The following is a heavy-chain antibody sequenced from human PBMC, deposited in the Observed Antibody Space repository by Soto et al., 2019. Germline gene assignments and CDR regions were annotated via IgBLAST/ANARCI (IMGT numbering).Heavy chain of an antibody. CDR1: GFTFSSYA. J-gene: IGHJ4*02. CDR3: AKDNCGITCRGKYDYFDY. CDR2: ISDSGTST. V-gene: IGHV3-23*01. D-gene: IGHD1-20*01. Sequence: GGSLRLSCAASGFTFSSYAMNWVRQAPGKGLEWVSGISDSGTSTYYADSVKGRFTISRDNSKNTLYLQMNTLRDEDTAVYYCAKDNCGITCRGKYDYFDYWGQGALVTVSS.